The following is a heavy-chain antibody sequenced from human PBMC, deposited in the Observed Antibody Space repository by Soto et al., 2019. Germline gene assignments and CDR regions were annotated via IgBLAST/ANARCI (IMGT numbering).Heavy chain of an antibody. D-gene: IGHD2-2*01. Sequence: SETLSVTCAVYGVYISGYYWIWIRPPPGKGLEWIGEINHSGSTNYNPSLKSRVTISVDTSKNQFSLKLSSVTAADTAVYYCARVGGYCSSTSCFYYYYYMDVWGKGTTVTVSS. CDR1: GVYISGYY. CDR2: INHSGST. CDR3: ARVGGYCSSTSCFYYYYYMDV. J-gene: IGHJ6*03. V-gene: IGHV4-34*01.